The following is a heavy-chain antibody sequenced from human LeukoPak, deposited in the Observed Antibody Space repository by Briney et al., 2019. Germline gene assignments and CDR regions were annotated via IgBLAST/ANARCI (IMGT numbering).Heavy chain of an antibody. V-gene: IGHV4-59*12. J-gene: IGHJ4*02. CDR2: IYYSGNT. CDR1: GGSISSYY. D-gene: IGHD5-18*01. Sequence: SETLSLTCTVSGGSISSYYWSWIRQPPGKGLEWIGYIYYSGNTNYNPSLKSRVTISGDTSKNEFSLKLTSVTAADTAVYFCARDRRGYSYLDYWGQGTLVTVSP. CDR3: ARDRRGYSYLDY.